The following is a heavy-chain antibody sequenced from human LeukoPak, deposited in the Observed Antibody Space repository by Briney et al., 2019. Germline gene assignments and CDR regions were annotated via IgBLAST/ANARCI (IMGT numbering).Heavy chain of an antibody. CDR2: IRYDGSNK. CDR1: GFTFSSYG. V-gene: IGHV3-30*02. D-gene: IGHD5-18*01. J-gene: IGHJ4*02. Sequence: PGGSLRLSCAASGFTFSSYGMHWVRQAPGKGLEWVAFIRYDGSNKYYADSVKGRFTISRDNSKNTLYLQMNSLRAEDTAVYYSAKECGCSYGTTLSGEYYFDYWGQGTLVTVSS. CDR3: AKECGCSYGTTLSGEYYFDY.